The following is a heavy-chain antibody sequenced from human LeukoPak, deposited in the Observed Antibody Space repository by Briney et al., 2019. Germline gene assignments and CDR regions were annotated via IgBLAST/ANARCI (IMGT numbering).Heavy chain of an antibody. CDR2: IYSDGST. CDR3: ARITGTIDCSSATCPADY. D-gene: IGHD2-2*01. CDR1: GFTVSSNY. V-gene: IGHV3-66*01. Sequence: GGSLRLSCAASGFTVSSNYMSWVRQAPGKGLEWVSVIYSDGSTYYADSVKGRFTISRDNAKNSLYLQMSSLRAEDTAIYYCARITGTIDCSSATCPADYWGQGTLVTVSS. J-gene: IGHJ4*02.